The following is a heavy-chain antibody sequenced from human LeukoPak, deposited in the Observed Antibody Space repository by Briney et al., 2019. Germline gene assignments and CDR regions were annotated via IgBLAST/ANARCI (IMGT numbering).Heavy chain of an antibody. CDR2: ISSSSSTI. J-gene: IGHJ4*02. CDR1: GFTFGDYA. CDR3: ARAGTGTHASY. Sequence: PGGSLRLSCTASGFTFGDYAMSWFRQAPGKGLEWVSYISSSSSTIYYADSVKGRFTISRDNAKNSLYLQMNSLRAEDTAVYYCARAGTGTHASYWGQGTLVTVSS. V-gene: IGHV3-48*01. D-gene: IGHD1-7*01.